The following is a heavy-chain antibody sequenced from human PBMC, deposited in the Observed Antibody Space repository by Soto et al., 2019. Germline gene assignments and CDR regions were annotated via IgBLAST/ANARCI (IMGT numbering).Heavy chain of an antibody. CDR2: IYYSGST. V-gene: IGHV4-59*01. D-gene: IGHD3-10*01. Sequence: SETLSLTCTVSGGSISSYSWSWIRQPPGKGLEWIGYIYYSGSTNYNPSLKSRVTISVDTSKNQFSLKLSSVTAADTAVYYCARVWGGAFDIWGQGTMVTVSS. CDR3: ARVWGGAFDI. CDR1: GGSISSYS. J-gene: IGHJ3*02.